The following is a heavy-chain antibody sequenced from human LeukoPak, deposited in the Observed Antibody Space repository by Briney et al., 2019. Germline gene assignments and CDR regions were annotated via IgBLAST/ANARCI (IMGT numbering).Heavy chain of an antibody. CDR1: GFTFSSYA. D-gene: IGHD4-17*01. CDR3: ATNDYGDYYWYFDL. V-gene: IGHV3-23*01. CDR2: ISGSGGST. Sequence: GGSLRLSCAASGFTFSSYAMNWVRQAPGKGLEWVSSISGSGGSTYYADSVKGRFTISRDNSKNTLYLQMNSLRAEDTAVYYCATNDYGDYYWYFDLWGRGTLVTVSS. J-gene: IGHJ2*01.